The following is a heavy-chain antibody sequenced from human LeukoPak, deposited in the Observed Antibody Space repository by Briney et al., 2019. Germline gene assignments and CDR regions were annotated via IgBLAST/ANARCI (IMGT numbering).Heavy chain of an antibody. D-gene: IGHD2-2*01. CDR2: INPNSGGT. J-gene: IGHJ6*03. V-gene: IGHV1-2*02. CDR1: GYTFTGYY. Sequence: VASVKVSCKASGYTFTGYYMHWVRQAPGQGLEWMGWINPNSGGTNYAQKFQGRVTMTRDTSISTAYMELSRLRSDDTAVYYCARELGYCSSTSCWHMDVWGKGTTVTVSS. CDR3: ARELGYCSSTSCWHMDV.